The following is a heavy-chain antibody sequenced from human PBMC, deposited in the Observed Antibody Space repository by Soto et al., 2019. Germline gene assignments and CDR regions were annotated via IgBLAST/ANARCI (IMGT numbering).Heavy chain of an antibody. V-gene: IGHV3-23*01. CDR2: ISGSGSFT. J-gene: IGHJ4*02. CDR3: AKIPTGSGSSKFDY. D-gene: IGHD3-10*01. Sequence: LRLSCAASGFTFRTYAMNWVRQAPGKGLEWISAISGSGSFTHYADSVRGRFTIPRDNSQNQLYLQMNNLRGDDTAMYYCAKIPTGSGSSKFDYWGQGIQVTVSS. CDR1: GFTFRTYA.